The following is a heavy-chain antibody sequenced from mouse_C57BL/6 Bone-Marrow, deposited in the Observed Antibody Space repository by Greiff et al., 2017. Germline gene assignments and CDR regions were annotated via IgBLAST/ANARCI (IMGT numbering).Heavy chain of an antibody. CDR3: ARGPFAY. V-gene: IGHV1-55*01. CDR1: GYTFTSYW. CDR2: IYPGSGST. J-gene: IGHJ3*01. Sequence: QVQLQQPGAELVKPGASVKMSCQASGYTFTSYWITWAKQRPGQGLEWIGDIYPGSGSTNYNEKFKSKATLTVDTSSSTAYMQLSSLTSEDSAVYYFARGPFAYWGQGTLVTVSA.